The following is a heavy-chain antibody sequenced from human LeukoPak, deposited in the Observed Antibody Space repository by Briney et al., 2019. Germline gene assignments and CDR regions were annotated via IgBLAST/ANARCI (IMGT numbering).Heavy chain of an antibody. J-gene: IGHJ4*02. CDR3: ARRYYGVDY. V-gene: IGHV3-48*02. D-gene: IGHD4-17*01. Sequence: GGSLRLSCAASGFTFSSYSMNWVRQAPGKGLEWVSHIRPGGSTIYYADSVEGRFTISRDDAKNSLYLQMNSLRDEDTAVYYCARRYYGVDYWGQGTLVTVSS. CDR1: GFTFSSYS. CDR2: IRPGGSTI.